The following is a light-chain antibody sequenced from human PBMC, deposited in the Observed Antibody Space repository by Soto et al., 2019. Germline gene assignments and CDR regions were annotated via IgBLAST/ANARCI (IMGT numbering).Light chain of an antibody. Sequence: EIVLTQSPGTLSLSPGERATLSCRTSQSVANNWLAWYQQKPGQAPRRLVYGASSRATDIPDRFSGSGSGTDFTITINRLEPEDFAVYYCHHSGSAPWTFGQGTKVEIQ. CDR1: QSVANNW. CDR2: GAS. J-gene: IGKJ1*01. V-gene: IGKV3-20*01. CDR3: HHSGSAPWT.